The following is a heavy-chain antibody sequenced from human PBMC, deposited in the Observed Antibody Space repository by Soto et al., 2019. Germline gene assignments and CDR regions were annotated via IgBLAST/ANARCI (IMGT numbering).Heavy chain of an antibody. Sequence: SETLSLTCTVSGGSIRSGDYYWSWIRQPPGKGLESIGYIYYSGSTYYNPSLKSRVTISVDTSKNQFSLKLSSVTAADTAVYYCARSLRRGPPFEYWGQGTLVTVSS. CDR3: ARSLRRGPPFEY. V-gene: IGHV4-30-4*01. CDR2: IYYSGST. J-gene: IGHJ4*02. CDR1: GGSIRSGDYY. D-gene: IGHD3-10*01.